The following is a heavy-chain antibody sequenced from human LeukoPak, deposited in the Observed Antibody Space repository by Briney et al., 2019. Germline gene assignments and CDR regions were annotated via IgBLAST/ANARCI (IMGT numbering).Heavy chain of an antibody. Sequence: GGSLRLSCSVSGFTFSAYVMHWVRQAPGKGLEYVSAISSNGDNTYYADSVKGRFTISRDNSKNTLYLQMSSLRADDTAVYYCVRGTGYWGQGTLVTVSS. CDR2: ISSNGDNT. CDR1: GFTFSAYV. V-gene: IGHV3-64D*06. CDR3: VRGTGY. J-gene: IGHJ4*02.